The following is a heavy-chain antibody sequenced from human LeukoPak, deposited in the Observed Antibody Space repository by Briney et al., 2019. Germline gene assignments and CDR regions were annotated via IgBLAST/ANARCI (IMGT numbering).Heavy chain of an antibody. CDR2: ISSSSSYI. V-gene: IGHV3-21*01. Sequence: GGSLRLSCAASGFTFSSYSMNWVRQAPGKGLEWVSSISSSSSYIYYADSVKGRFTISRDNSKNTLYLQMNSLRAEDTAVYYCAREGLTPVDYWGQGTLVTVSS. CDR1: GFTFSSYS. CDR3: AREGLTPVDY. D-gene: IGHD2-15*01. J-gene: IGHJ4*02.